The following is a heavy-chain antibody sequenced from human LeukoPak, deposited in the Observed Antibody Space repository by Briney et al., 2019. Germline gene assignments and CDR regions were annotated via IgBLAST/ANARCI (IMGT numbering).Heavy chain of an antibody. D-gene: IGHD6-19*01. CDR2: RST. CDR3: ARDSSGWYGDWDYYFDY. J-gene: IGHJ4*02. CDR1: GGSISSGSYY. Sequence: SETLSLTCTVSGGSISSGSYYWSWIRQPPGKGLEWIGRRSTNYNPSLKSRVTMSVDTSKNQFSLKLSSVTAADTAVYYCARDSSGWYGDWDYYFDYWGQGTLVTVSS. V-gene: IGHV4-61*02.